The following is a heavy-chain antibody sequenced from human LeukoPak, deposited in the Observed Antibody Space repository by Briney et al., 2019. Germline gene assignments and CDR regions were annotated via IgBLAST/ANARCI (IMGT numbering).Heavy chain of an antibody. CDR2: IYYTGST. CDR3: ARHVTYNSAWPYYFDY. Sequence: SETLSLTCTVSGGSISSGDYYWSWIRQPPGKGLEWFGYIYYTGSTYYNPSLKSRITISVDTSKNQFSLKLSSVTAADTAVYYCARHVTYNSAWPYYFDYWGQGTLVTVSS. D-gene: IGHD6-19*01. J-gene: IGHJ4*02. CDR1: GGSISSGDYY. V-gene: IGHV4-30-4*08.